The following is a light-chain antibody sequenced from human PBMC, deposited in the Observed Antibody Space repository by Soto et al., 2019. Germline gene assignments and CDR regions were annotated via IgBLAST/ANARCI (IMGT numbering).Light chain of an antibody. CDR3: QVWDSSSDRYVV. Sequence: SYELTQPPSVSVAPGKTARITCGGNNIGSKGVHWYQQKPGQAPVLVIYYDSDRPSGIPERFSGSNSGNTATLTISRVEAGDEADYYCQVWDSSSDRYVVFGGGTKVTVL. CDR2: YDS. CDR1: NIGSKG. J-gene: IGLJ2*01. V-gene: IGLV3-21*04.